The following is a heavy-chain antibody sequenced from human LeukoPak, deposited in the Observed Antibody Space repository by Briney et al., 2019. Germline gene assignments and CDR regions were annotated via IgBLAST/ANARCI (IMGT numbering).Heavy chain of an antibody. D-gene: IGHD2-2*01. CDR1: GYTFTGYY. V-gene: IGHV1-2*04. CDR2: INPNSGGT. Sequence: ASVKVSCKASGYTFTGYYMHWVRQAPGQGLEWMGWINPNSGGTNYAQKFQGWVTMTRDTSISTAYMELSGLRSDDTAVYYCARAKSGYYCSSTSCYYYYYGMDVWGKGTTVTVSS. J-gene: IGHJ6*04. CDR3: ARAKSGYYCSSTSCYYYYYGMDV.